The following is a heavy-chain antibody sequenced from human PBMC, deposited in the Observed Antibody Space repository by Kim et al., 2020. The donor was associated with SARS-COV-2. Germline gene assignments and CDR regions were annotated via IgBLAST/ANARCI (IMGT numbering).Heavy chain of an antibody. CDR2: INHSGSG. CDR3: ARGHSTSGFDY. Sequence: SETLSLTCAVNGGSFSGYYWTWIRQSPGKGLEWIGEINHSGSGNINPSLKSRVTISVDSSKKQFSLKMRSVTAADTTVYYCARGHSTSGFDYWDQGALV. V-gene: IGHV4-34*01. D-gene: IGHD6-6*01. CDR1: GGSFSGYY. J-gene: IGHJ4*02.